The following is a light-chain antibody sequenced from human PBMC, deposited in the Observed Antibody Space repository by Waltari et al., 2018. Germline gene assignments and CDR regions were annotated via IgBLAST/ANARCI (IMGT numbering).Light chain of an antibody. V-gene: IGLV1-51*02. CDR2: ENT. CDR3: GTWDSSLSGAV. CDR1: STTLGNNY. Sequence: QPVLTQPPSVSAAPGPRVTIPCPGDSTTLGNNYVSWYRKFPGTAPKPPIYENTERPSGIPGRFSGPKSGTSATLDISGLQAGDEADYYCGTWDSSLSGAVFGGGTHLTVL. J-gene: IGLJ7*01.